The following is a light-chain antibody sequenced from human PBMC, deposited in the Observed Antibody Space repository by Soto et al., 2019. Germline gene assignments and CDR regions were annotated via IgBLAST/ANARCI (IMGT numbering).Light chain of an antibody. CDR3: QQRGDWPRT. Sequence: EIVLTQSPATLSLSPGERATLSCRASQSFSNNLAWYQQKPGQAPRLLIYDSSTRATGIPPRFSGSGSGTDFTLTISSLEPADFAVCYCQQRGDWPRTFGQGTKVEIK. J-gene: IGKJ1*01. CDR2: DSS. V-gene: IGKV3-11*01. CDR1: QSFSNN.